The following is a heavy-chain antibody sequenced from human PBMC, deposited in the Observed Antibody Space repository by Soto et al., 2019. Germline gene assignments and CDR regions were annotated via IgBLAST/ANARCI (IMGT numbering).Heavy chain of an antibody. Sequence: SETLSLTCTVSGGSISSYYWSWIRQPPGKGLEWIGYIYYSGSTNYNPSLKSRVTISVDTSKNQFSLKLSSVTAADTAVYYCARGGRSVFWSGYIGVVSQYYYGMDVWGQGTRVTVSS. D-gene: IGHD3-3*01. CDR1: GGSISSYY. CDR3: ARGGRSVFWSGYIGVVSQYYYGMDV. V-gene: IGHV4-59*01. CDR2: IYYSGST. J-gene: IGHJ6*02.